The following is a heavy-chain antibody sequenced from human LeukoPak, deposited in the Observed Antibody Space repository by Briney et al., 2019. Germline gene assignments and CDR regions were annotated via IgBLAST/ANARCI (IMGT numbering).Heavy chain of an antibody. J-gene: IGHJ4*02. CDR2: INPNSGGT. CDR1: GYTFTGYY. D-gene: IGHD3-3*01. V-gene: IGHV1-2*02. Sequence: GASVKVSCKASGYTFTGYYMHWVRQAPGQGLEWMGWINPNSGGTNYAQKFQGRVTMTRDTSISTAYMELSRLRSDDTAVYYCARHDFWSGYYGFDYWGQGTLVTVSS. CDR3: ARHDFWSGYYGFDY.